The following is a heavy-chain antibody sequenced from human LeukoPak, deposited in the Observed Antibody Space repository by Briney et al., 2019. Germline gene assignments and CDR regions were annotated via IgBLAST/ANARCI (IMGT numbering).Heavy chain of an antibody. V-gene: IGHV4-59*01. Sequence: SETLSLTCTVPGGPISSYYWSWIRQPPGKGLEWIGNIYYSGSTNYNPSLKSRVTISVDTSKNQFSLKLSSVTAADTAVYYCARAGITMVRGVQPFDYWGQGTLVTVSS. CDR3: ARAGITMVRGVQPFDY. J-gene: IGHJ4*02. CDR2: IYYSGST. D-gene: IGHD3-10*01. CDR1: GGPISSYY.